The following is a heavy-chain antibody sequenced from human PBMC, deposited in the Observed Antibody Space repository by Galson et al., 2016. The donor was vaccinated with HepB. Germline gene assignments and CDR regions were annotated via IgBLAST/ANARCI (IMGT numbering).Heavy chain of an antibody. J-gene: IGHJ4*01. CDR1: GFTFSNYA. V-gene: IGHV3-23*01. Sequence: SLRLSCAASGFTFSNYAMSWVRQAPGKGLEWVSGISGGGTSSYHAASVKGRFTISRDNSENTLYLQMNNLRAEDTALYYCAKERELGHLCIYFDYWGHGTLVTVSS. CDR3: AKERELGHLCIYFDY. D-gene: IGHD3-10*02. CDR2: ISGGGTSS.